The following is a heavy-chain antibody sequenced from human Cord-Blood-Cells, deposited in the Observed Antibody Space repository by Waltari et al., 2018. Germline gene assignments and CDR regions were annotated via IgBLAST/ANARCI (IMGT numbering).Heavy chain of an antibody. CDR3: ARRVKGAARFDY. Sequence: QLQLQESGPGLVKPSATLSLTCTVSGGSISSRSYYWGWIRQPPGKGLEWIGGIYYSGSTYYNPSLKSRVTISVDTSKNQFSLKLSSVTAADTAVYYCARRVKGAARFDYWGQGTLVTVSS. CDR2: IYYSGST. CDR1: GGSISSRSYY. J-gene: IGHJ4*02. V-gene: IGHV4-39*01. D-gene: IGHD6-6*01.